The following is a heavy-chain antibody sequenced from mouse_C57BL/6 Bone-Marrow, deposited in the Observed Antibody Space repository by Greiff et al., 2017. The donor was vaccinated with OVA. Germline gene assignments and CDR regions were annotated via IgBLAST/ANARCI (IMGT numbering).Heavy chain of an antibody. CDR2: IYPRSGTT. J-gene: IGHJ4*01. D-gene: IGHD2-3*01. V-gene: IGHV1-81*01. Sequence: VQLQESGAELARPGASVKLSCKASGYTFTSYGISWVKQRTGQGLEWIGEIYPRSGTTYYNEKFKGKATLTADKSSSTAYMELRSLTSEDSAVYVCARGRWLPNRAMDYWGQGTSGTVSS. CDR1: GYTFTSYG. CDR3: ARGRWLPNRAMDY.